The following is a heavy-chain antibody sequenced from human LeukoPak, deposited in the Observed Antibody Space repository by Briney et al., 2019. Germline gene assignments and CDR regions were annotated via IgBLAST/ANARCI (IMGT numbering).Heavy chain of an antibody. V-gene: IGHV1-69*13. D-gene: IGHD4-17*01. CDR2: IIPIFGTA. CDR3: ARDQGASGDYALDC. CDR1: GYSFTSYY. Sequence: ASVKVSCKASGYSFTSYYMHWVRQAPGQGLEWMGGIIPIFGTANYAQKFQGRVTITADESTSTAYMELSSLRSEDTAVYYCARDQGASGDYALDCWGQGTLVTVSS. J-gene: IGHJ4*02.